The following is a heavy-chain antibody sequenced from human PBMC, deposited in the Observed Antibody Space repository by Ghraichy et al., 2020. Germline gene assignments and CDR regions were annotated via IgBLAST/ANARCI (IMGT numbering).Heavy chain of an antibody. V-gene: IGHV3-66*01. J-gene: IGHJ6*02. CDR1: GFTVSSNY. CDR3: AKKGNFYHHYGMDV. Sequence: GGSLRLSCAASGFTVSSNYMSWVRQAPGKGLECVSFIYSGFSTDYADSVKGRFTISRDNSKNTLYLQMNSLRVEDTAVYYCAKKGNFYHHYGMDVWGQGTTVTVSS. CDR2: IYSGFST.